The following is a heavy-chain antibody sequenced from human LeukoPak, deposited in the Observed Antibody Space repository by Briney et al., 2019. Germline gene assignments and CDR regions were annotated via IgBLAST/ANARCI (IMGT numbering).Heavy chain of an antibody. CDR3: ARDGRVPAARYYYYYGMDV. Sequence: VASVKVSCKASGGTFSSYGISWVRQAPGQGLEWMGIINPSGGSTSYAQKFQGRVTMTRDTSTSTVYMELSSLRSEDTAVYYCARDGRVPAARYYYYYGMDVWGQGTTVTVSS. CDR1: GGTFSSYG. D-gene: IGHD2-2*01. J-gene: IGHJ6*02. V-gene: IGHV1-46*01. CDR2: INPSGGST.